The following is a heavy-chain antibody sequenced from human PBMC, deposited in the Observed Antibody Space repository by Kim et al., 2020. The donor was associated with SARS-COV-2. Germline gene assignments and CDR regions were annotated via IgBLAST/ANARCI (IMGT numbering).Heavy chain of an antibody. V-gene: IGHV3-33*06. CDR1: RFTFSSYG. CDR3: AKERRKYCSGGSCHLEY. J-gene: IGHJ4*02. Sequence: RGSLRLSCAASRFTFSSYGLHWVRQAPGKGLAWVAVIWYDGSNKYHADSVKGRFTISRDNSKNTLYLQMNNLRAEDTAVYYCAKERRKYCSGGSCHLEYWGQGTLVTVSS. D-gene: IGHD2-15*01. CDR2: IWYDGSNK.